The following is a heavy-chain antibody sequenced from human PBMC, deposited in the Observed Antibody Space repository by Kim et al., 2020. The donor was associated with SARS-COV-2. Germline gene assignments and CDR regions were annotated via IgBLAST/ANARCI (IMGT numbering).Heavy chain of an antibody. J-gene: IGHJ1*01. D-gene: IGHD5-12*01. Sequence: ASVKVSCKASGYTFTSYYMHWVRQAPGQGLEWMGIINPSGGSTSYAQKFQGRVTMTRDTSTSTVYMELSSLRSEDTAVYYCARDDEGWLQGIRHEYFQHWGQGTLVTVSS. CDR3: ARDDEGWLQGIRHEYFQH. CDR2: INPSGGST. V-gene: IGHV1-46*01. CDR1: GYTFTSYY.